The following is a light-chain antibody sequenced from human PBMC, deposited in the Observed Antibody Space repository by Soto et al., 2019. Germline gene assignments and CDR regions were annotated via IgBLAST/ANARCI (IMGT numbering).Light chain of an antibody. V-gene: IGLV6-57*04. CDR1: SGSIASSY. Sequence: NFMLTQPHSVSESPGKTVTISCTRSSGSIASSYVQWYRQRPDSAPTTVIYEDDERPSGVPDRFSGSIDSSSNSASLTISGLETEDEADYYCQSYDGSIHGGVVFGGGTQLTVL. CDR3: QSYDGSIHGGVV. J-gene: IGLJ2*01. CDR2: EDD.